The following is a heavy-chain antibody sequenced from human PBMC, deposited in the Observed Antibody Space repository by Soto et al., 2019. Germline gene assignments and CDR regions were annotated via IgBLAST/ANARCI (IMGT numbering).Heavy chain of an antibody. Sequence: QVQLVESGGGVVQPGRSLRLSCAASGFTFSSYGMHWVRQAPGKGLEWVAVISYDGSNKYYADSVKGRFTISRDNSKNGLYQQRNRLTAADTAVYYCAKEMAEMATITGGQFDYWGQGTLVTVSS. CDR2: ISYDGSNK. V-gene: IGHV3-30*18. CDR3: AKEMAEMATITGGQFDY. CDR1: GFTFSSYG. D-gene: IGHD5-12*01. J-gene: IGHJ4*02.